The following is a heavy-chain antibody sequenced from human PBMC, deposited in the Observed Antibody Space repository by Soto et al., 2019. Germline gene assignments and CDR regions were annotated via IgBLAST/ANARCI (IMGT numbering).Heavy chain of an antibody. J-gene: IGHJ3*02. CDR3: AREGYGLDAFDI. CDR2: IIPIFGTA. CDR1: GYTFSSYA. V-gene: IGHV1-69*01. Sequence: QVQLVQSGAEVRKPGASVKVSRGASGYTFSSYAISWVRQAPGQGLEWMGGIIPIFGTANYAQKFQGRVTITADESTSTAYMELSSLRSEDTAVYYCAREGYGLDAFDIWGQGTMVTVSS. D-gene: IGHD5-18*01.